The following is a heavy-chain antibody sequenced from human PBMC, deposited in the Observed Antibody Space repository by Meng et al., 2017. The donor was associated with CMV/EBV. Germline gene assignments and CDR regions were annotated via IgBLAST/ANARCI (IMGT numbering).Heavy chain of an antibody. V-gene: IGHV4-39*07. CDR2: IYYSGST. Sequence: LQEAGLGLGKPSYTLCLTCTVSGGYISSSSYYWGWIRQPPGKGLEWIGSIYYSGSTYYNPSLKSRVTISVDTSKNQFSLKLSSVTAADTAVYYCASRITIFGVVTAFDPWGQGTLVTVSS. D-gene: IGHD3-3*01. J-gene: IGHJ5*02. CDR1: GGYISSSSYY. CDR3: ASRITIFGVVTAFDP.